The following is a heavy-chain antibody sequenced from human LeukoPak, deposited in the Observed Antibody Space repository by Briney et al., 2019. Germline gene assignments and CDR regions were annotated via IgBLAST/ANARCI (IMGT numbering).Heavy chain of an antibody. J-gene: IGHJ3*02. CDR2: ISAYNSNT. Sequence: ASVKVSCKASGYTFTSYGISWVRQAPGQGLEWMGWISAYNSNTNYAQKLQGRVTMTTDTSTSTAYMERRSLRSDDTAVYYCASQLGPRGAFDIWGQGTMVTVSS. V-gene: IGHV1-18*01. CDR3: ASQLGPRGAFDI. CDR1: GYTFTSYG. D-gene: IGHD7-27*01.